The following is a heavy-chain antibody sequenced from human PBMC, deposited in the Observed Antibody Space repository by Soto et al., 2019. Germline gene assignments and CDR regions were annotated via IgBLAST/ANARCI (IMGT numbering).Heavy chain of an antibody. CDR1: GYTFTTYG. J-gene: IGHJ6*02. D-gene: IGHD2-21*01. V-gene: IGHV1-18*01. CDR3: ARVGVGPTFADYYGMDV. Sequence: QVQLLQSGAEVKKPGASVTVSCKASGYTFTTYGINWVRQAPGQGLEWMGWISADNGNTNYAQKLQGRVTMTTDTTTRSAYMELTRLRSDDTAVYYCARVGVGPTFADYYGMDVWGQGTTVTVSS. CDR2: ISADNGNT.